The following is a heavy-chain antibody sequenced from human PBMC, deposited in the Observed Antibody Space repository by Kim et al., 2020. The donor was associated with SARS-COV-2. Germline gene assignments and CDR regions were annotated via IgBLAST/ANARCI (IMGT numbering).Heavy chain of an antibody. Sequence: DSVKGRFTISRQNAKNTQYLQMNILRAEDTAVYYCARDLHTYGCQTLPVYWGQGTLVTVSS. CDR3: ARDLHTYGCQTLPVY. V-gene: IGHV3-30*07. D-gene: IGHD3-10*01. J-gene: IGHJ4*02.